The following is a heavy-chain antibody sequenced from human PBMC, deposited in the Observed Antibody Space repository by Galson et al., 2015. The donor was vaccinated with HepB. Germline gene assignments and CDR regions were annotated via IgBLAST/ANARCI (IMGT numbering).Heavy chain of an antibody. CDR1: RFTFSRYG. J-gene: IGHJ4*02. CDR3: ARVLSGSYLVDY. D-gene: IGHD1-26*01. V-gene: IGHV3-30*04. CDR2: ISYEGSNK. Sequence: SLRLSCAASRFTFSRYGMHWVRQAPDKGLEWVAVISYEGSNKDYADSVKGRFIISRDNSKNTLYLQMSSLRTEDTAVYYCARVLSGSYLVDYWGQGTLVTVSS.